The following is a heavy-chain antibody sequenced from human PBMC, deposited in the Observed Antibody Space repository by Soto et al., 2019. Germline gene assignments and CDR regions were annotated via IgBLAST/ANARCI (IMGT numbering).Heavy chain of an antibody. CDR2: IYYSGST. CDR1: GGSISSGGYY. V-gene: IGHV4-31*03. D-gene: IGHD2-2*01. J-gene: IGHJ6*02. CDR3: ARDSFSSTRYYYYGMDV. Sequence: SETLSLTCTVSGGSISSGGYYWSWIRQRPGKGLEWIGYIYYSGSTYYNPSLKSRVTISVDTSKNQFSLKLSSVTAADTAVYYCARDSFSSTRYYYYGMDVWGQGTTVTVSS.